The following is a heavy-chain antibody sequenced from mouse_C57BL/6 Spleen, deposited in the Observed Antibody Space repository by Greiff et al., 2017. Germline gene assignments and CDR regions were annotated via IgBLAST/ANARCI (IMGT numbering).Heavy chain of an antibody. J-gene: IGHJ3*01. CDR2: IYPSDIET. CDR1: GYTFTSYW. CDR3: ARRFYYGNLAWFAY. V-gene: IGHV1-61*01. Sequence: VQLQQSGAELVRPGSSVKLSCKASGYTFTSYWMDWVKQRPGQGLEWIGNIYPSDIETHYNQKFKDKATLTVDKSSSTAYMQLSSLTSEDSAVYYCARRFYYGNLAWFAYWGQGTLVTVSA. D-gene: IGHD2-1*01.